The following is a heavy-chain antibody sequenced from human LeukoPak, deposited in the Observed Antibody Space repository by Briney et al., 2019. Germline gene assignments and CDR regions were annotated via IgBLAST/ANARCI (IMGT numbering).Heavy chain of an antibody. Sequence: SETLSLTCAVYGGSFNGYYWSWIRQPPGKGLEWIGEINHSGSTNYNPSLKSRVTIAVDTSKNQFSLKLSSVTAADTAVYYCARASTRVAARLGDYWGQGTLVTVSS. V-gene: IGHV4-34*01. CDR1: GGSFNGYY. CDR3: ARASTRVAARLGDY. J-gene: IGHJ4*02. CDR2: INHSGST. D-gene: IGHD6-6*01.